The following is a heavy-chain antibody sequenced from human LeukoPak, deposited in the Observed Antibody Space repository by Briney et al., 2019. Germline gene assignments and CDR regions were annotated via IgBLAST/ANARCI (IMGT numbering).Heavy chain of an antibody. Sequence: SETLSLTCTVSGGSISSSSYYWGWIRQPPGKGLEWIGGIYYSGSTYYNPSLKSRVTISVDTSKNQFSLKLSSVTAADTAVYYCARGLSGWYQGAFDIWGQGTMVTVSS. CDR1: GGSISSSSYY. V-gene: IGHV4-39*07. D-gene: IGHD6-19*01. J-gene: IGHJ3*02. CDR3: ARGLSGWYQGAFDI. CDR2: IYYSGST.